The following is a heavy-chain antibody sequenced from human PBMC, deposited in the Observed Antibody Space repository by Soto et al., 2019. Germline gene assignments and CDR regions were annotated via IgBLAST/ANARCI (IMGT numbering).Heavy chain of an antibody. J-gene: IGHJ4*02. Sequence: QLQLQESGPGLVKPSETLSLTCTVSGGSISSSSYYWGWIRQPPGKGLEWIGSIYYSGSTYYNPSLKSRVTISVDTSKNQFSLKLSSVTAADTAVYYCASGRLDGFWSGYATFDYWGQGTLVTVSS. CDR1: GGSISSSSYY. D-gene: IGHD3-3*01. CDR2: IYYSGST. CDR3: ASGRLDGFWSGYATFDY. V-gene: IGHV4-39*01.